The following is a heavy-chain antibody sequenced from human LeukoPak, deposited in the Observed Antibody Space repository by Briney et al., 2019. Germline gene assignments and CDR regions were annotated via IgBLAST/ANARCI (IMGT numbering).Heavy chain of an antibody. Sequence: GESLKISCKGSGYSFTTYWIAWVRQMPGKGLEWMGTIYPGDSDTRYSPSFQGQVTISADKSISTAYLQWSSLKPSDTAIYYCAKTGPSTATTAYYYMDVWGKGTTVTVSS. CDR2: IYPGDSDT. D-gene: IGHD4-17*01. V-gene: IGHV5-51*01. CDR1: GYSFTTYW. J-gene: IGHJ6*03. CDR3: AKTGPSTATTAYYYMDV.